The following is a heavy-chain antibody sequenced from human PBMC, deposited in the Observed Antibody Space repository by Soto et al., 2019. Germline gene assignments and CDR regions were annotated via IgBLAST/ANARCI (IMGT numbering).Heavy chain of an antibody. CDR1: GFSLTSRPVG. Sequence: QITLKESGPTRVKPTQTLILTCSFSGFSLTSRPVGVAWVRQPPGKALEWLAVIYWDDDKRYSPSLKSRLTSAKDTSKNQVVLTMADMDPVDTATYFCAHRGEMNGNWDQGYLDNWGQGILVTVSS. J-gene: IGHJ4*02. CDR2: IYWDDDK. CDR3: AHRGEMNGNWDQGYLDN. D-gene: IGHD1-1*01. V-gene: IGHV2-5*02.